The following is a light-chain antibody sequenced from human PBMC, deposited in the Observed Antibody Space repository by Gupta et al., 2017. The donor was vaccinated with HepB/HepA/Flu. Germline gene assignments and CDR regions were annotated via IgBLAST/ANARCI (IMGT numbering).Light chain of an antibody. V-gene: IGKV1-39*01. CDR2: AAS. CDR1: QSISSY. J-gene: IGKJ2*02. CDR3: QQSYSNLRT. Sequence: DIVMTQSPSSLSASAGERATITCRASQSISSYLYWYQQKPGKAPKLLIYAASSLQSGVPSRFSGSGSGTDFTLTISSLQPEDFATYYCQQSYSNLRTFGQGTKLEIK.